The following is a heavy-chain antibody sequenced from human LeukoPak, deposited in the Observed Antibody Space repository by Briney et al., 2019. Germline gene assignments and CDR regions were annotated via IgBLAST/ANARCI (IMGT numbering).Heavy chain of an antibody. CDR3: AKDEDYYGSGSYYNVMNYFDY. CDR2: ISSSSSYI. D-gene: IGHD3-10*01. CDR1: GFTFSSYS. Sequence: PGGSLRPSCAASGFTFSSYSMNWVRQAPGKGPEWVSSISSSSSYIYYADSVKGRFTISRDNSKNTLYLQMNSLRAEDTAVYYCAKDEDYYGSGSYYNVMNYFDYWGQGTLVTVSS. V-gene: IGHV3-21*01. J-gene: IGHJ4*02.